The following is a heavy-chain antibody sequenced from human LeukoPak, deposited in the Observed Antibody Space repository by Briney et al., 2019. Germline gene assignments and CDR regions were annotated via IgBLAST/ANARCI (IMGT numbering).Heavy chain of an antibody. D-gene: IGHD3-16*01. V-gene: IGHV4-39*01. CDR3: ARRPIRGTWDY. Sequence: PSETLPLTCTVSGGSISSSSYYWGWIRQPPGKGLEWIGSIYYSGSTYYNPSLKSRVTISVDTSKNQFSLKLSSVTAADTAVYYCARRPIRGTWDYWGQGTLVTVSS. CDR2: IYYSGST. J-gene: IGHJ4*02. CDR1: GGSISSSSYY.